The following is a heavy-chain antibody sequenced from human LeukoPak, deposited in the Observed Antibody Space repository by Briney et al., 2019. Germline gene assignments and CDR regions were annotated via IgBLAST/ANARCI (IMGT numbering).Heavy chain of an antibody. CDR2: ISSSSSYI. D-gene: IGHD1-26*01. CDR3: ARATYSGGYWADWDYFDY. V-gene: IGHV3-21*01. CDR1: GFTFSSYS. Sequence: GGSLRLSCAASGFTFSSYSMSWVRQAPGKGLEWVSSISSSSSYIYYADSVKGRFTISRDNAKNSLYLQMNSLRAEDTAVYYCARATYSGGYWADWDYFDYWGQGTLVTVSS. J-gene: IGHJ4*02.